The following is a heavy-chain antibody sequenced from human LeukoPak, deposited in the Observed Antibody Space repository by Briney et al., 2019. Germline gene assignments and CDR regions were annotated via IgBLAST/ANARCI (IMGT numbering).Heavy chain of an antibody. CDR2: VYYSGST. CDR1: GGSISSSSYY. V-gene: IGHV4-39*07. Sequence: SETLFLTCTVSGGSISSSSYYWGWIRQPPGKGLEWIGSVYYSGSTYYNPSLKSRVTISVDTSKNQFSLKLSSVTAADTAVYYCARDSSSSAFDYWGQGTLVTVSS. CDR3: ARDSSSSAFDY. D-gene: IGHD6-6*01. J-gene: IGHJ4*02.